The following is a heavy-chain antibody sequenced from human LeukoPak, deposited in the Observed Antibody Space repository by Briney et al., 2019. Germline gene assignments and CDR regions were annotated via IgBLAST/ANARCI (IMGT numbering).Heavy chain of an antibody. J-gene: IGHJ3*01. V-gene: IGHV3-23*01. CDR2: ISGSGSA. D-gene: IGHD3-10*01. CDR3: AKDLWWFGEYDAFDF. Sequence: GGSLRLSCAASGFTLSSYAMNWVRQAPGKGLEWVSGISGSGSAYYADSVKGRFTISRDNSKNTLFLQMNSLRAEDTAVYYCAKDLWWFGEYDAFDFWGQGTMVTVSS. CDR1: GFTLSSYA.